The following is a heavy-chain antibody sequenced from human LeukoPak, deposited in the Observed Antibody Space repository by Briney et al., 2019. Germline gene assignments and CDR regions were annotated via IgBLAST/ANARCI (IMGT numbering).Heavy chain of an antibody. CDR3: ARGIEWEEGLDY. CDR2: INAGNGNT. J-gene: IGHJ4*02. V-gene: IGHV1-3*01. D-gene: IGHD1-26*01. Sequence: ASVNVSCKASGYTFTSYAMHWVRQAPGQRLEWMGWINAGNGNTKYSQKFQGRVTITRDTSASTAYMELRSLRSDDTAVYYCARGIEWEEGLDYWGQGTLVTVSS. CDR1: GYTFTSYA.